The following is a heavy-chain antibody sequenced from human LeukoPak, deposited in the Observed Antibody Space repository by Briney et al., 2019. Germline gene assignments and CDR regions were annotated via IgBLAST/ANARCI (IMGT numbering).Heavy chain of an antibody. J-gene: IGHJ4*02. Sequence: GGSLILSCEASGFLFDTYAMTWVRQAPGKGLEYVSTINAVDADTYYADSVKGRFTVSRDNPKNTLYLQMNSLRVDDTAVYYCAKQFLDANWGPGTLVTVSS. CDR1: GFLFDTYA. CDR3: AKQFLDAN. V-gene: IGHV3-23*01. D-gene: IGHD2-21*01. CDR2: INAVDADT.